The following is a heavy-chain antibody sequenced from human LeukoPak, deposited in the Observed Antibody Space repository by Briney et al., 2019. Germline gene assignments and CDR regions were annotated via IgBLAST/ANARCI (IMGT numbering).Heavy chain of an antibody. CDR1: GGSISSYY. D-gene: IGHD3-3*01. Sequence: SETLSLTCTVSGGSISSYYWSWIRQPPGKGLEWIGYIYYSGSTNYNPSLKSRVTISVDTSKNQFSLKLSSVTAADTAVYYCARDSGGIRFLEWDYWGQGTLVTVSS. J-gene: IGHJ4*02. CDR3: ARDSGGIRFLEWDY. CDR2: IYYSGST. V-gene: IGHV4-59*01.